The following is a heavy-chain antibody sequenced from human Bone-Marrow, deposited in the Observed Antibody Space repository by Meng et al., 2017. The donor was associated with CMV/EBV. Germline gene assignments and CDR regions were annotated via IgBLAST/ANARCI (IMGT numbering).Heavy chain of an antibody. CDR2: INHSGST. V-gene: IGHV4-34*01. J-gene: IGHJ4*02. Sequence: SETLSLTCAVYGGSFSGYYWSWIRQPPGKGLEWIGEINHSGSTNYNPSLKSRVTISVDTSKNQFSLKLSSVTAADTAVYYCARQTSGYCSSTSCYFGWSGIDYWGQGTLVTVSS. CDR3: ARQTSGYCSSTSCYFGWSGIDY. D-gene: IGHD2-2*01. CDR1: GGSFSGYY.